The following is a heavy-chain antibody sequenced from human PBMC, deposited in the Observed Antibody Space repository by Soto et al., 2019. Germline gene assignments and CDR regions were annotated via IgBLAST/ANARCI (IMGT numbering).Heavy chain of an antibody. CDR3: ARSGPFWSGYYPLDY. CDR2: INHSGST. Sequence: SLTCAVYGGSFSGYYWSWIRQPPGKGLEWIGEINHSGSTNYNPSLKSRVTISVDTSKNQFSLKLSSVTAADTAVYYCARSGPFWSGYYPLDYWGQGTLVTVSS. J-gene: IGHJ4*02. V-gene: IGHV4-34*01. CDR1: GGSFSGYY. D-gene: IGHD3-3*01.